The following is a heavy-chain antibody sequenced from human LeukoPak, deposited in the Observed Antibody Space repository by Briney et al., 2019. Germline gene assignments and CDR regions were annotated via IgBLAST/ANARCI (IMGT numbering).Heavy chain of an antibody. CDR3: AKDSVGNLADAFDI. CDR2: ISGRGDST. D-gene: IGHD1-1*01. CDR1: GFTFGNFA. Sequence: PGGSLRLSCAASGFTFGNFAMTWVRQAPGKGLEWVSAISGRGDSTFYADSVKGRFTISRDNSKNMLYLQMSSLRAEDTALYYCAKDSVGNLADAFDIWGQGAMVTASS. J-gene: IGHJ3*02. V-gene: IGHV3-23*01.